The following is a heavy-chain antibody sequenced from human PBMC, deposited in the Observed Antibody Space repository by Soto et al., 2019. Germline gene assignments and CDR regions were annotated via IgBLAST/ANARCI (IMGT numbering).Heavy chain of an antibody. CDR3: AHRPIVGAAI. V-gene: IGHV4-4*02. Sequence: PSETLSLTCGVFGGSISKSNWWTWVRQPPGKGLEWIGEIYHSGSTNYNSSLMSRVTISLDKVNNQFSLKLTSVTAADTAVYYCAHRPIVGAAIWGQGILVTVSS. CDR2: IYHSGST. D-gene: IGHD1-26*01. J-gene: IGHJ4*02. CDR1: GGSISKSNW.